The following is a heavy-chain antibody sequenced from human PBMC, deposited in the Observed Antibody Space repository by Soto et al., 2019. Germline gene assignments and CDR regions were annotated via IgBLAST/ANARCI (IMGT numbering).Heavy chain of an antibody. V-gene: IGHV4-59*11. Sequence: SETLSLTCRVSGVSLTSHYWTWIRQSPGKGLEWIGYIYYSGSTNYSPSLKSRLTMSIDTPSNQFSLNLSSVTAADTAIYYCARLRDRSGTASIYNGMHVWGEGTLVTVYS. D-gene: IGHD3-22*01. CDR3: ARLRDRSGTASIYNGMHV. CDR2: IYYSGST. CDR1: GVSLTSHY. J-gene: IGHJ4*03.